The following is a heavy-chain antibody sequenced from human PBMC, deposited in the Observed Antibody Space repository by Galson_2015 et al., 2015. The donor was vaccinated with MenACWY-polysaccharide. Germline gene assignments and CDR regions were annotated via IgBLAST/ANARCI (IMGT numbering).Heavy chain of an antibody. CDR1: GFTFGSYA. J-gene: IGHJ3*01. V-gene: IGHV3-23*01. Sequence: SLRLSCAASGFTFGSYALTWVRQPPGKGLEWVSSITGSGGGTYYPDSVKGRFTISRDNAKNTLYLQLNSLRAEDTAVYYCARDPNGNYVGAFDFWGQGTMVTVSS. CDR3: ARDPNGNYVGAFDF. CDR2: ITGSGGGT. D-gene: IGHD4-17*01.